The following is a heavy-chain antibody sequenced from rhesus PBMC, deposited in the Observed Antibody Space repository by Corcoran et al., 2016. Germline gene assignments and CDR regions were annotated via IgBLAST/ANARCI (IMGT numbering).Heavy chain of an antibody. CDR2: IYGSGGNT. Sequence: QVQLQESGPAVVKPSETLSLPCAVSGGSISSSNWWSWIRQSPGKGLEWIEGIYGSGGNTEYNPSLETRVTISKETSKNQVSLKLRCVTAADTAGYDCAVSSNYDGYNRFDVWGPGVLVTVSS. CDR3: AVSSNYDGYNRFDV. CDR1: GGSISSSNW. J-gene: IGHJ5-1*01. D-gene: IGHD4-23*01. V-gene: IGHV4-93*01.